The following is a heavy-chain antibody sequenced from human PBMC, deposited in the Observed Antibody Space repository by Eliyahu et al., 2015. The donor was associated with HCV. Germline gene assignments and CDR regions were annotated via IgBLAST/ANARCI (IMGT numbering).Heavy chain of an antibody. J-gene: IGHJ4*02. CDR3: AAGRGGFFLDF. V-gene: IGHV4-59*01. CDR2: MFYSGRT. CDR1: PGSITSYY. Sequence: GPGLVKPSETLSLICTVSPGSITSYYWNWVRQPPGKGLEWIAYMFYSGRTKYNPSLESRVTLSVDRSKSQVSLKLSSVTAADTAVYYCAAGRGGFFLDFWGQGSLVTVSS. D-gene: IGHD3-16*01.